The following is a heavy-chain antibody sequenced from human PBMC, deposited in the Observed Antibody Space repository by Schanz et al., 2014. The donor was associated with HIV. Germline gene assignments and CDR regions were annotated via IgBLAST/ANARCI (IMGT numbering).Heavy chain of an antibody. J-gene: IGHJ4*02. Sequence: QVQLVESGGGVVQPGRSLRLSCAASGFTFRSYGMHWVRQAPGKGLEWVSFTSSDGTTYYADSVKGRFTISRDNSKNTVYPQMNTLRAEDTAVYYCANEEVPNDYWGQGTLVTVSS. CDR2: TSSDGTT. CDR3: ANEEVPNDY. CDR1: GFTFRSYG. V-gene: IGHV3-NL1*01.